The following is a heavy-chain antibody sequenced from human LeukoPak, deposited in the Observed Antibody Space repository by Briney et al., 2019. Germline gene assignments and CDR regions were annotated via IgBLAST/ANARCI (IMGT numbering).Heavy chain of an antibody. D-gene: IGHD1-1*01. CDR1: GFTFSNYA. CDR2: ITGSGGST. V-gene: IGHV3-23*01. J-gene: IGHJ4*02. Sequence: GGSPRLSCAASGFTFSNYAMSWVRQGPGKGLEWVSGITGSGGSTYYADYVKGRFTISRDNSKNTLYLQMNSLRVEDTAVYYCANHNGYFFDYWGQGTLVNGAS. CDR3: ANHNGYFFDY.